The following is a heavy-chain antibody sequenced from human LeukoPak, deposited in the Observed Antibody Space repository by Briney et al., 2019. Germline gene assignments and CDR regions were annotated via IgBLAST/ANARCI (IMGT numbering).Heavy chain of an antibody. D-gene: IGHD1-1*01. Sequence: ASVKVSCEASGYTFIHYYIHWVRQAPGQGFEWMGWINPNSGGTKYAQKFQGRVTMTRDTSISTACMELSRLRSDDTAVYYCARDLQLELAYWGQGTLVTVSS. CDR1: GYTFIHYY. J-gene: IGHJ4*02. CDR2: INPNSGGT. CDR3: ARDLQLELAY. V-gene: IGHV1-2*02.